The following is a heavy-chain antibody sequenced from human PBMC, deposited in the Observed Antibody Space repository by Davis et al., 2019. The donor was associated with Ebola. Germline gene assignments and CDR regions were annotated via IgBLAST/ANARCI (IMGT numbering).Heavy chain of an antibody. V-gene: IGHV1-2*02. CDR3: TRGSGFWSGYFTAHFEF. Sequence: ASVKVSCKASGYTFTGYYIHWVRQAPGQGLEWMGWINHNSGDTKYAQKFQGRVTVTRDTSIRTAYMELPRLRSDDTAVFFCTRGSGFWSGYFTAHFEFWGQGTLVTVSS. CDR2: INHNSGDT. J-gene: IGHJ4*01. D-gene: IGHD3-3*01. CDR1: GYTFTGYY.